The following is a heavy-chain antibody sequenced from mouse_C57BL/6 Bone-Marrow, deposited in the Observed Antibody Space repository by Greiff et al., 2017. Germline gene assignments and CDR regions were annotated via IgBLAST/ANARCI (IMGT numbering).Heavy chain of an antibody. J-gene: IGHJ4*01. CDR1: GFTFSDYG. CDR3: ARSVLYAMDY. CDR2: ISSGSSTI. Sequence: EVHLVESGGGLVKPGGSLKLSCAASGFTFSDYGMHWVRQAPEKGREWVAYISSGSSTIYYADTVKGRFTISRDNAENTLFLQMTSLRSEDTAMYYCARSVLYAMDYWGQGTSVTVSS. V-gene: IGHV5-17*01.